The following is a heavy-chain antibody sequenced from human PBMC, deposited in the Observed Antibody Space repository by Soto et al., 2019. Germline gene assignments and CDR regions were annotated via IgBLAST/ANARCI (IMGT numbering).Heavy chain of an antibody. CDR1: GFTFSSYA. CDR2: ISGSGGST. V-gene: IGHV3-23*01. CDR3: AKIPQYQLLTADYFDY. Sequence: LSLTCAASGFTFSSYAMSWVRQAPGKGLEWVSAISGSGGSTYYADSVKGRFTISRDNSKNTLYLQMNSLRAEDTAVYYCAKIPQYQLLTADYFDYWGQGTLVTVSS. J-gene: IGHJ4*02. D-gene: IGHD2-2*01.